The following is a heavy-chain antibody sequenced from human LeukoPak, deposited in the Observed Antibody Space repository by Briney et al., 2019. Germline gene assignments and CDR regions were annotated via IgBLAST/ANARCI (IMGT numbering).Heavy chain of an antibody. CDR1: GFTFSSYE. Sequence: GGSLRLSCAVSGFTFSSYEMNWVHQAPGKGLEWVSYISRGGSTIYYADSVKGRFTFSRDNAKNSLYLQMNSLRAEDTAVYYCASNTGYSYGYFDYWGQGTLVTVSS. D-gene: IGHD5-18*01. J-gene: IGHJ4*02. CDR2: ISRGGSTI. CDR3: ASNTGYSYGYFDY. V-gene: IGHV3-48*03.